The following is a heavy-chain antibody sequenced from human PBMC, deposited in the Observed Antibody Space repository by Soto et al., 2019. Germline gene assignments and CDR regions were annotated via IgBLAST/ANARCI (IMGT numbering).Heavy chain of an antibody. D-gene: IGHD4-17*01. CDR1: GFTFTSYA. J-gene: IGHJ4*02. CDR2: ISGTGGST. CDR3: ARGSAYSDYDLEY. Sequence: GGSLRLSCAASGFTFTSYAMTWVRQAPGKGLEWVSGISGTGGSTYYADSVKGRFTISRDKSKNTLYLHVNSLRAEDTAVYYCARGSAYSDYDLEYWGQGTLVTVSS. V-gene: IGHV3-23*01.